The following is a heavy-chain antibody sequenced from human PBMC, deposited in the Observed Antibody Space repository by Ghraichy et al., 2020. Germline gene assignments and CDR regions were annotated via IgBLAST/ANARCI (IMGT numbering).Heavy chain of an antibody. CDR2: MNPNSGNT. CDR1: GYTFTSYD. J-gene: IGHJ4*02. CDR3: ARGSLRAVAGAGRLGY. D-gene: IGHD6-19*01. Sequence: VKVSCKASGYTFTSYDINWVRQATGQGLEWMGWMNPNSGNTGYAQKFQGRVTMTRNTSISTAYMELSSLRSEDTAVYYCARGSLRAVAGAGRLGYWGQGTLVTVSS. V-gene: IGHV1-8*01.